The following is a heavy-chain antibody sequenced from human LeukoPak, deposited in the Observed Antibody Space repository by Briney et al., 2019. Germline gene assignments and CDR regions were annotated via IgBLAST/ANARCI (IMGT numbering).Heavy chain of an antibody. J-gene: IGHJ4*02. D-gene: IGHD3-10*01. CDR2: IIPIFGTA. CDR3: ARVITMVRGVRSYYFDY. V-gene: IGHV1-69*13. Sequence: SVKVSCQASGGTFSSYAISWVRQAPGQGLEWMGGIIPIFGTANYAQKFQGRVTITADESTSTAYMELSSLRSEDTAVYYCARVITMVRGVRSYYFDYWGQGTLVTVSS. CDR1: GGTFSSYA.